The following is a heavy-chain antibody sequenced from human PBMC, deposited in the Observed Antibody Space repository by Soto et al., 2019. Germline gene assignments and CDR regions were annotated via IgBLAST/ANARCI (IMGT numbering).Heavy chain of an antibody. CDR1: GFTFRSYA. CDR3: AKDLGTMVRGVIIGELAIRGGDY. CDR2: ISGSGGST. V-gene: IGHV3-23*01. D-gene: IGHD3-10*01. J-gene: IGHJ4*02. Sequence: GGSLRLSCAASGFTFRSYAMSWVRQAPGKGLEWVSAISGSGGSTYYADSVKGRFTISRDNSKNTLYLQMNSLRAEDTAVYYCAKDLGTMVRGVIIGELAIRGGDYWGQGTLVTVSS.